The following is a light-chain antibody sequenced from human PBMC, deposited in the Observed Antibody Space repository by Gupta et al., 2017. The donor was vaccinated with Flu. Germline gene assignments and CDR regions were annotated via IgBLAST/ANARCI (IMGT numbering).Light chain of an antibody. CDR1: QRVSSSY. V-gene: IGKV3-20*01. J-gene: IGKJ1*01. Sequence: EIVLTQSPGTLSLSPGERATLSCRASQRVSSSYLAWYQQKPGQAPRRLIYGASSRATGIPDRFSGSGSGTDFTLTISRLEPEDCAVYYCQQYGSSPRTFGQGTKVEIK. CDR3: QQYGSSPRT. CDR2: GAS.